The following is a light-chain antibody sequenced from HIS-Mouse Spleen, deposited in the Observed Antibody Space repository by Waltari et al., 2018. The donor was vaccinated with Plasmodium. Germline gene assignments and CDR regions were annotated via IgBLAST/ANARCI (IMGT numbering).Light chain of an antibody. V-gene: IGKV3-20*01. Sequence: EIVLTQSPGTLSLSPGERATISCRASQSVCSRHLAWYQQKPGQAPRLRIYGASSSATGIPDRFIGSGSGTDFTLTISRLEPEDFAVYYCQQYGSSPPYTFGQGTKLEIK. CDR2: GAS. J-gene: IGKJ2*01. CDR1: QSVCSRH. CDR3: QQYGSSPPYT.